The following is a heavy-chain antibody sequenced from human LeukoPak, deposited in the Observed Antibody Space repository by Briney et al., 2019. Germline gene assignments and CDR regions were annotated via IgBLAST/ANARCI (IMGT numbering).Heavy chain of an antibody. CDR3: ARDGRYCSGGSCYSSAFDI. V-gene: IGHV3-21*01. CDR1: GFTFSSYS. Sequence: GGSLRLSCAASGFTFSSYSMNWVRQAPGKGLEWVSSISSSSSYIYYADSVKGRFTISRDNAKNSLYLQMNSLRAEDTTVYYCARDGRYCSGGSCYSSAFDIWGQGTMVTVSS. D-gene: IGHD2-15*01. J-gene: IGHJ3*02. CDR2: ISSSSSYI.